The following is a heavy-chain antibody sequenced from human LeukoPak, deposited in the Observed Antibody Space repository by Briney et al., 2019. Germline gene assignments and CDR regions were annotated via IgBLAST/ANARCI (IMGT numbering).Heavy chain of an antibody. CDR2: IYNSGST. CDR1: GGSISSGGYS. V-gene: IGHV4-30-4*07. Sequence: PSETLSLTCAVSGGSISSGGYSWNWIRQPPGKGLEWIGYIYNSGSTSYNPSLKSRVTISVDTSKNQFSLKLSSVTAADTAVYYCARGATSGSHSVWGQGTLVTVSS. CDR3: ARGATSGSHSV. D-gene: IGHD1-26*01. J-gene: IGHJ4*02.